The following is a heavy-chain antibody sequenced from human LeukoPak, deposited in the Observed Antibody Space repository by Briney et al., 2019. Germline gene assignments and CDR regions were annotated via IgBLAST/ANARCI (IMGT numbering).Heavy chain of an antibody. Sequence: ASVKVSCKASGYTFTSYGISWVRQAPGQGLEWMGWINPNSGGTNYAQKFQGRVTMTRDTSISTAYMELSRLRSDDTAVYYCAREYSTMVRGAYYYYYYMDVWGKGTTVTISS. CDR3: AREYSTMVRGAYYYYYYMDV. J-gene: IGHJ6*03. D-gene: IGHD3-10*01. CDR2: INPNSGGT. V-gene: IGHV1-2*02. CDR1: GYTFTSYG.